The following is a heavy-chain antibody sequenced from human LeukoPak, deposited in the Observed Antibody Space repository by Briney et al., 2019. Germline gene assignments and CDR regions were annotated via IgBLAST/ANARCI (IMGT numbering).Heavy chain of an antibody. CDR2: IIPILGIA. D-gene: IGHD3-10*01. V-gene: IGHV1-69*04. J-gene: IGHJ4*02. CDR1: GGTFSSYA. Sequence: ASVKVSCKASGGTFSSYAISWVRQAPGQGLEWMGRIIPILGIANYAQKFQGRVTITADKSTSTAYMELSSLRSEDTAVYHCAGYYYGSGSYHDYWGQGTLVTVSS. CDR3: AGYYYGSGSYHDY.